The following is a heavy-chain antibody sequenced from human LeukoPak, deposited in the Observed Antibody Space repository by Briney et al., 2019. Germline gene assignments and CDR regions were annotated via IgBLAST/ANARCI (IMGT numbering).Heavy chain of an antibody. V-gene: IGHV4-39*07. CDR1: GGSISSSSYY. J-gene: IGHJ5*02. CDR2: IYYSGST. CDR3: ARVEYWFDP. Sequence: PSETLSLTCTVSGGSISSSSYYWGWIRQPPGKGLEWIGSIYYSGSTYYNPSLKSRVTISVDTSKNQFSLKLSSVTAADTAVYYCARVEYWFDPWCQGTLVTVSS.